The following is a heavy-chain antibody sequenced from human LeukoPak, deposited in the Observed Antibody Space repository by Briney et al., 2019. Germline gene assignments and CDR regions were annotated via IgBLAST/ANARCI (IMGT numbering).Heavy chain of an antibody. CDR2: ISYDGSNK. CDR3: AKDMHIVVVTADSSGMDV. CDR1: GFTFSSYG. D-gene: IGHD2-21*02. V-gene: IGHV3-30*18. Sequence: GGSLRLSCAASGFTFSSYGMHWVRQAPGKGLEWVAVISYDGSNKYYADSVKGRFTISRDNSKNTPYLQMNSLRAEDTAVYYCAKDMHIVVVTADSSGMDVWGKGTTVTVSS. J-gene: IGHJ6*04.